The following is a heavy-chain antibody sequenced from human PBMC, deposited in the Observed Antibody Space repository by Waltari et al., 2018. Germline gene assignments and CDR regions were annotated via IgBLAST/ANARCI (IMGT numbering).Heavy chain of an antibody. CDR2: IYTSGST. D-gene: IGHD6-19*01. J-gene: IGHJ4*02. CDR3: ASGIHRGQWLVDFDY. Sequence: QVQLQESGPGLVKPSETLSLTCTVSGGSISSYYWSWIRQPAGKGLEWIGRIYTSGSTNYNPSLKSRVTMSVDTSKNQFSLKLSSVTAADTAVYYCASGIHRGQWLVDFDYWGQGTLVTVSS. CDR1: GGSISSYY. V-gene: IGHV4-4*07.